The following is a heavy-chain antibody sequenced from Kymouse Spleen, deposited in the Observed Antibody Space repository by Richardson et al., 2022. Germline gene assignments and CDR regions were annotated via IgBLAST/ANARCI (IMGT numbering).Heavy chain of an antibody. J-gene: IGHJ3*02. D-gene: IGHD3-10*01. Sequence: EVQLVESGGGLVQPGGSLRLSCAASGFTFSSYSMNWVRQAPGKGLEWVSYISSSSSTIYYADSVKGRFTISRDNAKNSLYLQMNSLRDEDTAVYYCARGGVLLWFGELLDAFDIWGQGTMVTVSS. V-gene: IGHV3-48*02. CDR2: ISSSSSTI. CDR1: GFTFSSYS. CDR3: ARGGVLLWFGELLDAFDI.